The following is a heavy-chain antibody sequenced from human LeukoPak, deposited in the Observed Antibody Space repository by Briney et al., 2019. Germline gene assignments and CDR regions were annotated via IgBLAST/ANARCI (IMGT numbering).Heavy chain of an antibody. CDR2: IHDSGST. D-gene: IGHD7-27*01. J-gene: IGHJ6*03. CDR3: ARVELGINPDWYYYYYMDV. CDR1: GGSISGCS. Sequence: SETLSLTCTVSGGSISGCSWRWIRQPPGKGLEWIAYIHDSGSTNYNPSVKSRLTTSVDTSKNQFSLRLSSITAADTAVYFCARVELGINPDWYYYYYMDVWGNGTTVTVSS. V-gene: IGHV4-59*01.